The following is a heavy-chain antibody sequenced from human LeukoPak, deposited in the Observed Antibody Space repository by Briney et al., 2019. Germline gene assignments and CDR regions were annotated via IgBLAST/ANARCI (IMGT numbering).Heavy chain of an antibody. Sequence: GGSLRLSCAASGFIFSSYSMKWVRQAPGKGLEWVSSISSSSSYIYDADSVKGRFTISRDNAKKSVYLQMNSLRAEDTAVYYCARGTMFPYYFDYWGQGTLVTVSS. CDR2: ISSSSSYI. CDR3: ARGTMFPYYFDY. CDR1: GFIFSSYS. V-gene: IGHV3-21*01. J-gene: IGHJ4*02. D-gene: IGHD3-10*02.